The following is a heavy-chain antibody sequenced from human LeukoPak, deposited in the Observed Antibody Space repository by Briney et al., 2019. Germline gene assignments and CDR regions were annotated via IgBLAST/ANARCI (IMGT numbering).Heavy chain of an antibody. V-gene: IGHV3-11*04. Sequence: GGSLRLSCAASGFTLSDYYMSWLRQAPGKGLVWVSYINSSGSNIYYADSVKGRFTISRDNAKNSLYLQMNSLRDEGTAGYDCAREGGCCSGGGCYDRYMDVWGKGTTVTVSS. J-gene: IGHJ6*03. CDR2: INSSGSNI. D-gene: IGHD2-15*01. CDR1: GFTLSDYY. CDR3: AREGGCCSGGGCYDRYMDV.